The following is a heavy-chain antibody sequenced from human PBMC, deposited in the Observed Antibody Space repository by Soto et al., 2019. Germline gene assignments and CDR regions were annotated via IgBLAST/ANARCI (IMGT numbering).Heavy chain of an antibody. CDR3: ARGRGRVGATPVSYYIDY. V-gene: IGHV4-34*01. J-gene: IGHJ4*02. CDR1: GGSFSGYY. D-gene: IGHD1-26*01. CDR2: INHSGST. Sequence: SETLSLTCAVYGGSFSGYYWSWIRQPPGKGLEWIGEINHSGSTNYNPSLKSRVTISVDTSKNQFSLKLSSVTAADTAVYYCARGRGRVGATPVSYYIDYWGQGTLVTVSS.